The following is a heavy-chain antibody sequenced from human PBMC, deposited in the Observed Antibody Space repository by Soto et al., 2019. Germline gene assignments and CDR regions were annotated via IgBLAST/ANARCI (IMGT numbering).Heavy chain of an antibody. D-gene: IGHD3-10*01. CDR2: INAGDGHT. Sequence: QVQLVQSGAEVKNPGASVKVSCKTSGYVFTKCAIHWVRQAPGQRPEWLGWINAGDGHTKYSQKFQGRLTITRDTSPSTAYMELNSLRSEDTGFYYCATYNGSGTYYNPPHLSYWGQGTLVSVSS. J-gene: IGHJ4*02. CDR3: ATYNGSGTYYNPPHLSY. V-gene: IGHV1-3*01. CDR1: GYVFTKCA.